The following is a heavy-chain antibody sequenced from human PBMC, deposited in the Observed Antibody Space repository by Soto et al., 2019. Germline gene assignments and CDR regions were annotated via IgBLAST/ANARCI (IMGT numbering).Heavy chain of an antibody. V-gene: IGHV3-74*02. CDR3: ARVGQGAWYFDL. D-gene: IGHD1-26*01. CDR2: IKTDGSII. Sequence: EVQLVESGGGLVQPGGSLRLSYAASGFSFSSYWMHWVRQDPGKGLVWVSRIKTDGSIISYADSVKGRFTVSRDNAENTLYLQMNSLRADDTAVYYCARVGQGAWYFDLWGRGTLVTVSS. J-gene: IGHJ2*01. CDR1: GFSFSSYW.